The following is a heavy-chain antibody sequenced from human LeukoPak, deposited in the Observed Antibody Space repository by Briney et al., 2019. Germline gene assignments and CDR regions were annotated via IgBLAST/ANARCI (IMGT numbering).Heavy chain of an antibody. V-gene: IGHV4-59*01. CDR1: GGSISSYY. Sequence: PSETLSLTCTVSGGSISSYYWSWIRQPPGKGLEWIGYIYYSGSTNYNPSLKSRATISVDTSKNQFSLKLSSVTAADTAVYYCARGYYDYVWGSYRPMPFDYWGQGTLVTVSS. CDR3: ARGYYDYVWGSYRPMPFDY. CDR2: IYYSGST. D-gene: IGHD3-16*02. J-gene: IGHJ4*02.